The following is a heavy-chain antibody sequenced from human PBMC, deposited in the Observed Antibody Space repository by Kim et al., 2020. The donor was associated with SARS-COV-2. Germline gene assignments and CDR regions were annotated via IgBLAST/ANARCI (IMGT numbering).Heavy chain of an antibody. V-gene: IGHV3-74*01. CDR1: GFTFSSSW. CDR3: VRASSTVPNLFED. J-gene: IGHJ4*02. D-gene: IGHD4-17*01. CDR2: INGDGSST. Sequence: GGSLRLSCAASGFTFSSSWMHWVRQAPGKVLLWVSRINGDGSSTNYADSVKGRFTISRDNAKNTLYLQMNSLRAEDTAVFYCVRASSTVPNLFEDWGQGTLVTVSS.